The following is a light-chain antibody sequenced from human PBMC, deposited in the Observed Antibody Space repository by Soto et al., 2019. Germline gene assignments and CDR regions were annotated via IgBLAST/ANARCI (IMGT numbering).Light chain of an antibody. Sequence: QSVLTRPPSASGSPGQSVTISCTGTSSDIGAYDYVSWYQQYPGKAPRLIIYEVRHRPSGVPDRFSGSKSGNTASLTVSGLQAEDEADYYCSSYAGNNNLGLFGGGTQLTVL. V-gene: IGLV2-8*01. J-gene: IGLJ2*01. CDR2: EVR. CDR1: SSDIGAYDY. CDR3: SSYAGNNNLGL.